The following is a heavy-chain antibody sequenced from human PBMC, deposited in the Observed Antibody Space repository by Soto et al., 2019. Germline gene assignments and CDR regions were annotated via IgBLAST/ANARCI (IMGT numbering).Heavy chain of an antibody. CDR3: AKDGQPDGISTFDD. Sequence: GGSPRLSCSPSGFIFSTYTMNWVRLAPEKGLEWVSGINAGVFTTYYADSVKGRFTISRDTSRKVLYLQMTSLRVEDTAIYYCAKDGQPDGISTFDDWGQGTSVTVSS. D-gene: IGHD3-3*01. J-gene: IGHJ4*02. CDR2: INAGVFTT. V-gene: IGHV3-23*01. CDR1: GFIFSTYT.